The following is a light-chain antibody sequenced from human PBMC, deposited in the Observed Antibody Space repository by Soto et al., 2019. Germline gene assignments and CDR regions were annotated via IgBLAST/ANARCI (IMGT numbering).Light chain of an antibody. V-gene: IGLV2-14*03. CDR3: SSHTCSSTLVV. CDR1: SSDVGGYNY. J-gene: IGLJ2*01. Sequence: QSALTQPASVSGSPGQSITISCTGTSSDVGGYNYVSWYQYHPGKAPKLMIYDVGNRPSGVSNRFSGSKSGNTASLTISGLQAEDEADYYCSSHTCSSTLVVFGGGTKLTVL. CDR2: DVG.